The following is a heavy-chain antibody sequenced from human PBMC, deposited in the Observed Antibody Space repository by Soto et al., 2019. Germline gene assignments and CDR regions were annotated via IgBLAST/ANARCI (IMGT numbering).Heavy chain of an antibody. Sequence: PSETLSLTCAVSGGSISSGGYSWSWIRQPPGKGLECIGYIYHSGSTYYNPSLKSRVTISVDRSKNQLSLKLSSVTAADTAVYYCARALWGPAGHINWFDPWGQGTLVTVSS. CDR1: GGSISSGGYS. J-gene: IGHJ5*02. V-gene: IGHV4-30-2*01. D-gene: IGHD2-2*01. CDR2: IYHSGST. CDR3: ARALWGPAGHINWFDP.